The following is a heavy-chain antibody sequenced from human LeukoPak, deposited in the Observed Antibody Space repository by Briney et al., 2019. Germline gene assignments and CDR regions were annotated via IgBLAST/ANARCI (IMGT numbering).Heavy chain of an antibody. CDR3: ARHYYGSGSYSVDFDY. J-gene: IGHJ4*02. D-gene: IGHD3-10*01. CDR2: ISYSGST. Sequence: PSETLSLTCTVSGGSISNYYWRWIRQPPGKGLEWIGFISYSGSTNYNHSLKSRVTISVHNHKSQCSLKLSAVTAADTAVYYCARHYYGSGSYSVDFDYWGQGALVTVSS. CDR1: GGSISNYY. V-gene: IGHV4-59*08.